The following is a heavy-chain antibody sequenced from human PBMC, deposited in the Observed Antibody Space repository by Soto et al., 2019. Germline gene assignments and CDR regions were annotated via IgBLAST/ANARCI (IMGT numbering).Heavy chain of an antibody. CDR3: VTDNSENGEGWWFAP. CDR2: INPSGETT. J-gene: IGHJ5*02. CDR1: GYTITRHW. V-gene: IGHV1-46*01. Sequence: QVQLVQSGAEVKKPGASVKVSCKASGYTITRHWMHWVRQAPGQGLEWMGVINPSGETTIYAQNFQGRVTMTRDTSTSTLYMELSSLRSEDTAVYYCVTDNSENGEGWWFAPWGQGTLVTVSS. D-gene: IGHD3-22*01.